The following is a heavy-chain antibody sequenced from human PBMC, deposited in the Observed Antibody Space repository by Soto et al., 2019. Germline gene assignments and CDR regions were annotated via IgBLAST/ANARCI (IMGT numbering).Heavy chain of an antibody. V-gene: IGHV4-4*02. CDR1: GGPISISNW. CDR3: AGPGMADAASGDDVFDN. J-gene: IGHJ3*02. Sequence: PSETLSLTCSLSGGPISISNWWSWVRQPPGKGLEWIGEIYRSGSTNYNPSLKSRVTISIDKSKNQFSLNLNSVTAAHTAVFYCAGPGMADAASGDDVFDNWRQGTRVTVTS. D-gene: IGHD2-15*01. CDR2: IYRSGST.